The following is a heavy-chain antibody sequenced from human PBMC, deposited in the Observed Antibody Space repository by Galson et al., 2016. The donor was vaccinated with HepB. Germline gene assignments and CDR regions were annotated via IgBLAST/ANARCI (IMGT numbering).Heavy chain of an antibody. Sequence: SLRLSCAASGFTFSNYAMSWVRQAPGKGLEWVSHNSRDSGIIDYADSVKGRFTVSRDNGKNSLFLQMNSLRAEDTAVYYCVRDNDWAFDYWGQGILVTV. J-gene: IGHJ4*02. CDR2: NSRDSGII. CDR1: GFTFSNYA. CDR3: VRDNDWAFDY. V-gene: IGHV3-48*01. D-gene: IGHD1-1*01.